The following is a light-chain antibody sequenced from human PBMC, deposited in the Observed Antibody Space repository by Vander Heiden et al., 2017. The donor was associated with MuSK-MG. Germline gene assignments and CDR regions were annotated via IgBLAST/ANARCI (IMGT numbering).Light chain of an antibody. V-gene: IGLV2-8*01. J-gene: IGLJ1*01. CDR1: SSDVGGYNY. CDR2: EVS. Sequence: QSALTQPPSASGSPGQSVTISCTGTSSDVGGYNYVSWYQQHPGKAPKLMIYEVSKRPSGVPDRFSGSKSGNTASLTVSGLQAEEEADYYCSSYEGSNNPYVFGTGTKVTVL. CDR3: SSYEGSNNPYV.